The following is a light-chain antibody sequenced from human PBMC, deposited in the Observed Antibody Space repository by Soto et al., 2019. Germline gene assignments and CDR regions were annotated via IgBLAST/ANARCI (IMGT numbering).Light chain of an antibody. CDR1: QSVSSN. V-gene: IGKV3-15*01. Sequence: EIVLTQSPATLSLSPWERATLSCRASQSVSSNLAWYEQKPGQAPRLLIYGASTRATGIAARFSGIWSGTEFTLTISSLQSEDFAVYYCQQYNNWPGTFGQGTKVDIK. CDR2: GAS. CDR3: QQYNNWPGT. J-gene: IGKJ1*01.